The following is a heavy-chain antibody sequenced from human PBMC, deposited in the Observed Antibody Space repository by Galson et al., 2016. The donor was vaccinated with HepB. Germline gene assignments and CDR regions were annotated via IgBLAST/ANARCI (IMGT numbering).Heavy chain of an antibody. CDR1: GFTFDDYA. J-gene: IGHJ3*02. CDR3: VKDVDTALADNAFDI. V-gene: IGHV3-9*01. D-gene: IGHD5-18*01. CDR2: ISWNSYTK. Sequence: SLRLSCAASGFTFDDYAMHWVRQAPGKGLEWVSGISWNSYTKDYADSVKGRFTISRDNAKNSLFLQMNSLRAEDTALYYCVKDVDTALADNAFDIWGQGTRVTVSS.